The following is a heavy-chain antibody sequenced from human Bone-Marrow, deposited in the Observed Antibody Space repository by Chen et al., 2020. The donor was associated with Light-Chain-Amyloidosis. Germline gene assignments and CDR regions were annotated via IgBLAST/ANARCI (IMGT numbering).Heavy chain of an antibody. CDR2: SYHSGST. J-gene: IGHJ3*02. CDR1: GYSISSGNY. D-gene: IGHD3-3*01. Sequence: QVQLQESGPGLVKPSETLSLTCTVSGYSISSGNYWGWIRQPPGKGLEWIGSSYHSGSTSYNPSLKSRVTISVDTSKNQFSLKLSSVTAADTAVYYCAMERITIFGVPPDAFDIWGQGTMVTVSS. CDR3: AMERITIFGVPPDAFDI. V-gene: IGHV4-38-2*02.